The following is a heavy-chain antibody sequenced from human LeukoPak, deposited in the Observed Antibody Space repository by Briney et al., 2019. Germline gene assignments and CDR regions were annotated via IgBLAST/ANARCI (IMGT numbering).Heavy chain of an antibody. D-gene: IGHD6-6*01. CDR1: GFTFDDYA. CDR3: AKDIYSSSSASFDY. J-gene: IGHJ4*02. CDR2: ISWNSGSI. Sequence: GGSLRLSCAASGFTFDDYAMHWVRQAPGKGLEWVSGISWNSGSIGYADSVKGRFTISRDNAKNSLYLQMNSLRAEDMALYYSAKDIYSSSSASFDYWGQGTLVTVSS. V-gene: IGHV3-9*03.